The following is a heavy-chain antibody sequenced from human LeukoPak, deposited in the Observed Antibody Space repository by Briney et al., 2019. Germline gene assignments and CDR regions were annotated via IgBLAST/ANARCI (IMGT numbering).Heavy chain of an antibody. D-gene: IGHD6-13*01. CDR1: GYTFTSNY. CDR2: ISPSGGST. V-gene: IGHV1-46*01. Sequence: ASVKVSCKAFGYTFTSNYMHWVRQAPGQGPEWMGVISPSGGSTTYAQKFQGRVTLTRDMSTSTDYLELSSLRSEDTAVYYCARAAGIAAAGDYWGQGTLVTVSS. J-gene: IGHJ4*02. CDR3: ARAAGIAAAGDY.